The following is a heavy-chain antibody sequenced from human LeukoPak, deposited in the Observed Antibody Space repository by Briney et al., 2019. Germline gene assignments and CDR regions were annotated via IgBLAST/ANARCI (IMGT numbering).Heavy chain of an antibody. CDR1: GFTFSSYD. D-gene: IGHD3-10*01. CDR2: IGTAGDT. Sequence: GGSLRLSCAASGFTFSSYDMHWVRQATGKGLEWVSAIGTAGDTYYPGSVKGRSTISRENAKNSLYLQMNSLRAGDTAVYYCARALGSGRNDYYYYGMDVWGQGTTVTVSS. J-gene: IGHJ6*02. V-gene: IGHV3-13*01. CDR3: ARALGSGRNDYYYYGMDV.